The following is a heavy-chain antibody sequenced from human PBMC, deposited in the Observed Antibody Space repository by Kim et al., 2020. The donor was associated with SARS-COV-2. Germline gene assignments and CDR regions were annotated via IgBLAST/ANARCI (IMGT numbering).Heavy chain of an antibody. D-gene: IGHD5-12*01. J-gene: IGHJ4*02. CDR1: GGSISSSNW. CDR2: IYHSGST. CDR3: ARTGAPEGAWLRLRSTRYVDY. V-gene: IGHV4-4*02. Sequence: SETLSLTCAVSGGSISSSNWWSWVRQPPGKGLEWIGEIYHSGSTNYNPSLKSRVTISVDKSKNQFSLKLSSVTAADTAVYYCARTGAPEGAWLRLRSTRYVDYWGQGTLVTVSS.